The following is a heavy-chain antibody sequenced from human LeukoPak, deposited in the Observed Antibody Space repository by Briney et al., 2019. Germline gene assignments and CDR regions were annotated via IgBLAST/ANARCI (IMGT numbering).Heavy chain of an antibody. CDR1: GGSISSYY. D-gene: IGHD2-2*01. Sequence: TSETLSLTCTVSGGSISSYYWSWIRQPPGKGLEWIGYIYYSGSTNYNPSLKSRVTISVDTSKNQFSLKLSSVTAADTAVYYCARSSIVVVPAAKEDAFDIWGQGTMVTVSS. CDR3: ARSSIVVVPAAKEDAFDI. V-gene: IGHV4-59*01. CDR2: IYYSGST. J-gene: IGHJ3*02.